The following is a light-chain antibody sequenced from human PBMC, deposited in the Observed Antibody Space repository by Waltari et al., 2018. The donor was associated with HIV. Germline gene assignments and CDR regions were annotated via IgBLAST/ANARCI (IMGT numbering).Light chain of an antibody. V-gene: IGLV2-14*03. CDR1: SSDAGV. CDR2: DVI. Sequence: QSALTQPASVSGSPGQSITISCTGISSDAGVSWYQQLPGKAPKPMPYDVIKRAAGVPYRFSGSKSGNTASLTISGLQAEDEGDYYCTSPWVFGGGTKVTVL. J-gene: IGLJ3*02. CDR3: TSPWV.